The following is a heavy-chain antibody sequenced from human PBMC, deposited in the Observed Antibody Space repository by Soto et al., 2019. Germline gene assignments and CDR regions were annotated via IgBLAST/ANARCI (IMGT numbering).Heavy chain of an antibody. D-gene: IGHD6-13*01. V-gene: IGHV1-18*04. CDR1: AYSFASYG. J-gene: IGHJ6*02. Sequence: ASVKVSCKASAYSFASYGITWVRQAPGQGLEWVGWISAYNGNFNYAQKYEGRVTLTTDTSTSTAYMELSSLRSDDTAVYYCAREGTAAGYYYYGMDVWGQGTTVTVSS. CDR2: ISAYNGNF. CDR3: AREGTAAGYYYYGMDV.